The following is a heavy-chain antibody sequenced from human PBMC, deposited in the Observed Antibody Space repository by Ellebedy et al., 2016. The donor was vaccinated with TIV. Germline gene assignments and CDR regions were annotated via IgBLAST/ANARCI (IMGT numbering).Heavy chain of an antibody. CDR1: GFTFKNYW. CDR2: IHQDGSDK. V-gene: IGHV3-7*03. J-gene: IGHJ4*02. Sequence: GESLNISCAASGFTFKNYWMTWVRQGPGKGLEWVANIHQDGSDKHYVDSVKGRFTISRDNAKNSLYLQMNSLRAEDTAVYYCAQRGADYWGQGTPVTVSS. CDR3: AQRGADY. D-gene: IGHD3-16*01.